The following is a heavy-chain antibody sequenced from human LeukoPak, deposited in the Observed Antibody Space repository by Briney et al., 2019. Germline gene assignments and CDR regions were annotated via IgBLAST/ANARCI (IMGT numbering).Heavy chain of an antibody. CDR3: ANRGHGDSTGAFDI. Sequence: PGGSLRLPCAASGFTFSSYAMSWVRQAPGKGLEWVSAISGSGGSTYYADSVKGRFTISRDNSKNTLYLQMNSLRAEDTAVYYCANRGHGDSTGAFDIWGQGTMVTVSS. V-gene: IGHV3-23*01. CDR2: ISGSGGST. J-gene: IGHJ3*02. D-gene: IGHD4-17*01. CDR1: GFTFSSYA.